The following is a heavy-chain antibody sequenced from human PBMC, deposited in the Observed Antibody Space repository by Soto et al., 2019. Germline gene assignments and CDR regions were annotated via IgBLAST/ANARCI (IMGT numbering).Heavy chain of an antibody. CDR2: ISYDGSNK. CDR1: GFTFSSYG. Sequence: GGSLRLSCAASGFTFSSYGMHWVRQAPGKGLEWVAVISYDGSNKYYADSVKGRFTISRDNSKNTLYLQMNSLRAEETAVYYCAKDRYDSRGTIDYWGQGTLVTV. D-gene: IGHD3-22*01. J-gene: IGHJ4*02. CDR3: AKDRYDSRGTIDY. V-gene: IGHV3-30*18.